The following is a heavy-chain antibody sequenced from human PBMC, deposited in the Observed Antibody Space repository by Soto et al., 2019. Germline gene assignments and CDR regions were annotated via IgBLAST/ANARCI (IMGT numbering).Heavy chain of an antibody. V-gene: IGHV4-31*03. Sequence: PSETLSLTCTVSGGSITSGTYYWNWIRQLPGKGLEWIGYIYYSGNTHYNPSLSGRITILLDKSKNQISLSLSYVTAADTALYYCARRYGWLYFDYWGQGSLVTVAS. CDR3: ARRYGWLYFDY. CDR1: GGSITSGTYY. D-gene: IGHD6-19*01. J-gene: IGHJ4*02. CDR2: IYYSGNT.